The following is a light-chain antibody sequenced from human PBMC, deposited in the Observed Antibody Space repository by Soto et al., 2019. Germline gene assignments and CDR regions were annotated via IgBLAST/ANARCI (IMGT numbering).Light chain of an antibody. Sequence: EVVMTQSPAVLSMSPGERATLSCRASQSVSNKVAWYQQKPGQAPRLLIHGASTRSDGISARFRGSGSGTEFTLTISSLQSEDFSLYYCQQYDNWPRTFGQGTKVDIK. V-gene: IGKV3-15*01. CDR2: GAS. J-gene: IGKJ1*01. CDR3: QQYDNWPRT. CDR1: QSVSNK.